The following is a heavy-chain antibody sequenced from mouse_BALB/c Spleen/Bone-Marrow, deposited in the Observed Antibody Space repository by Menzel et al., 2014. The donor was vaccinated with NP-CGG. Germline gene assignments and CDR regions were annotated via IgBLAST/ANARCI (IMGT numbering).Heavy chain of an antibody. CDR3: TRSRRAMDP. D-gene: IGHD2-12*01. CDR2: INPSNGGT. CDR1: GYTFTSYY. J-gene: IGHJ4*01. Sequence: QVQLQQSGAELVKPGASVKLSCKASGYTFTSYYMCWVKQRPGQGLEWIGEINPSNGGTNFNEKFKSKATLTVDKSSSTAYMSLSSLTPEDSPVYYCTRSRRAMDPWGHGTSVTVSS. V-gene: IGHV1S81*02.